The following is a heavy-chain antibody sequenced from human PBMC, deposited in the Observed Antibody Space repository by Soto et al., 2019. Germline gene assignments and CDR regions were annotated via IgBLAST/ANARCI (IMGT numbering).Heavy chain of an antibody. Sequence: PSETLSLTCSDSGDSISTHYWNWIRQTPGKGLEWIGDIYYNGSANYNPSLKSRVTISVDTSRNQFSLRLRSVTAADTAVYFCARDRRTTGWFYLDYWGQGTLVTVSS. D-gene: IGHD6-19*01. CDR2: IYYNGSA. CDR3: ARDRRTTGWFYLDY. V-gene: IGHV4-59*11. J-gene: IGHJ4*02. CDR1: GDSISTHY.